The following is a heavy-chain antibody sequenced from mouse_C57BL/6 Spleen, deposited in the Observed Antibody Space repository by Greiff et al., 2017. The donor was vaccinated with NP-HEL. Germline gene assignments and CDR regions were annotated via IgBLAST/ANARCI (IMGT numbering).Heavy chain of an antibody. V-gene: IGHV1-64*01. CDR1: GYTFTSYW. CDR3: ARSGGSSFYFDY. J-gene: IGHJ2*01. D-gene: IGHD1-1*01. Sequence: VQLKQPGAELVKPGASVKLSCKASGYTFTSYWMHWVKQRPGQGLEWIGMIHPNSGSTNYNEKFKSKATLTVDKSSSTAYMQLSSLTSEDSAVYYCARSGGSSFYFDYWGKGTTLTVSS. CDR2: IHPNSGST.